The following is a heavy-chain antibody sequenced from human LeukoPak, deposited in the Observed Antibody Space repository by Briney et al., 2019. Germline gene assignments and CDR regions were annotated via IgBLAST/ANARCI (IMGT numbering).Heavy chain of an antibody. V-gene: IGHV4-34*08. CDR3: AYAQLGATRAGDY. Sequence: KPGGSLRLSCAASGFSFSGYYWSWIRQPPGKGLEWIGEINHSGSTNYNPSLKSRVTISVDTSKNQFSLKLSSVTAADTAVYYCAYAQLGATRAGDYWGQGTLVTVSS. CDR2: INHSGST. CDR1: GFSFSGYY. J-gene: IGHJ4*02. D-gene: IGHD1-1*01.